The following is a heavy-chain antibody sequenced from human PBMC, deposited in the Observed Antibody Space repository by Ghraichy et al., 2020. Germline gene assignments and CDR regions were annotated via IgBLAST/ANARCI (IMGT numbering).Heavy chain of an antibody. D-gene: IGHD1-26*01. CDR2: INKNCGST. J-gene: IGHJ4*02. CDR3: AKRYTGTYYFLFDY. V-gene: IGHV3-20*04. CDR1: VFFFPVHG. Sequence: LSLTCEASVFFFPVHGMGWVRHRPGEGLEWVSGINKNCGSTNSADSVKGRFFISRDNTENAVYLQMNSLRAADTAVYYCAKRYTGTYYFLFDYWGQGIPGTVAS.